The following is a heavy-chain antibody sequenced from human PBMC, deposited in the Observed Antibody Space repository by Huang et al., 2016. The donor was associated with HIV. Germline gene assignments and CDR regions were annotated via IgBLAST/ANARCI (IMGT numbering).Heavy chain of an antibody. J-gene: IGHJ5*02. V-gene: IGHV3-30*18. CDR2: NSYDGRRD. Sequence: QVQLVESGGGVVQPGTSLGLSCAASGFIFSNFGMHWVRPAPGKGREWVEGNSYDGRRDRESDSVKGRLTISRDNDKNTLCLEINRRRNDDTAVYYCAKESRWFSDFDQWGQGTLVTVSS. D-gene: IGHD2-15*01. CDR1: GFIFSNFG. CDR3: AKESRWFSDFDQ.